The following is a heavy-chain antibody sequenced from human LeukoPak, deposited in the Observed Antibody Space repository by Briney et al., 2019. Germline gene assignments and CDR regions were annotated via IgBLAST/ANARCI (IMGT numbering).Heavy chain of an antibody. V-gene: IGHV3-30*02. D-gene: IGHD3-10*01. Sequence: GGSLRLSCAASGFIFSSYGMHWVRQAPGKGLEWVAFIRYDGSNKYYADSVKGRFTISRDNSKNTLYLQMNSLRAEDTAVYYCAKEPDLWFGEYYFDYWGQGTLVTVSS. CDR2: IRYDGSNK. CDR3: AKEPDLWFGEYYFDY. CDR1: GFIFSSYG. J-gene: IGHJ4*02.